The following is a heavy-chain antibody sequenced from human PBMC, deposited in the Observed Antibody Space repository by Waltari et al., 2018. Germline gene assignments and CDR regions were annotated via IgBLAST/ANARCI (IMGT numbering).Heavy chain of an antibody. CDR1: GYTFTASY. V-gene: IGHV1-2*02. D-gene: IGHD5-12*01. CDR3: AREDIGATKVVDD. CDR2: SNCNTCDR. J-gene: IGHJ4*01. Sequence: QVQLVQSGAAVKKPGASVTVSCKTSGYTFTASYMHWVRPAPGQGLEWRGWSNCNTCDRDDAQKFRGRVTMTREAYLTTVYMEMNRLTSDETGVYYGAREDIGATKVVDDWGHGTLVTVSS.